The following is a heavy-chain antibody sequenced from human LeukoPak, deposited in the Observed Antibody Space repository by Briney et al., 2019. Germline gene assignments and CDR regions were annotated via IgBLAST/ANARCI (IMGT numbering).Heavy chain of an antibody. CDR2: IIPIFGTA. Sequence: SVNVSCKASGGTFSSYAISWVRQAPGQGLEWMGGIIPIFGTAHYAQKFQARVTITADESTSPPYMELSSLRSEYTAVYYCASSKSGSYLNYFDYWGQGTLVTVSS. CDR1: GGTFSSYA. CDR3: ASSKSGSYLNYFDY. J-gene: IGHJ4*02. D-gene: IGHD1-26*01. V-gene: IGHV1-69*13.